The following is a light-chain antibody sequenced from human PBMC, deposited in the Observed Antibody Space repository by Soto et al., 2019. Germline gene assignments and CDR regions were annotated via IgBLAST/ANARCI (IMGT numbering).Light chain of an antibody. CDR2: GAS. CDR1: QSVSSN. V-gene: IGKV3-15*01. J-gene: IGKJ2*01. Sequence: MTQSPATLSVSPGERATLSCRASQSVSSNLAWYQQKPGQAPRLLIYGASTRATGIPARFSGSGSGTEFTLTISSLQSEDFAVYYCQQYNNWPPYTFGQGTKLEIK. CDR3: QQYNNWPPYT.